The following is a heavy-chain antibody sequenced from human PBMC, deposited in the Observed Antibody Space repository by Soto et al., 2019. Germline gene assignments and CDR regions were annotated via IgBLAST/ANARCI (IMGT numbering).Heavy chain of an antibody. D-gene: IGHD4-4*01. V-gene: IGHV3-7*01. Sequence: EVQLVESGGGLVQPGGSLRLSCAASGFTFCSYWMSWVRQAPGKGLEWVANIKQDGSEKYYVDSVKGRFTLSRDNAKNSLYLQMNSLRAEDTAVYYCARALGRQYVAEYFQHWGQGTLVTVSS. CDR3: ARALGRQYVAEYFQH. CDR2: IKQDGSEK. CDR1: GFTFCSYW. J-gene: IGHJ1*01.